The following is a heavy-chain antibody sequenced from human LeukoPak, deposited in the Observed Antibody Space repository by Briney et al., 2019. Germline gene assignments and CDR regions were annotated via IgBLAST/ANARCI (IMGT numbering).Heavy chain of an antibody. CDR3: ARRPNQYLLSSSLTSPFDY. Sequence: SETLSLTCTVSGGSISSSSYYWGWIRQPPGKGLEWIGSIYYSGSTYYNPSLKRRGTISVDTSKNQFSLKLSSVTAADTAVYYCARRPNQYLLSSSLTSPFDYWGQGTLVTVSS. V-gene: IGHV4-39*07. CDR1: GGSISSSSYY. D-gene: IGHD6-13*01. CDR2: IYYSGST. J-gene: IGHJ4*02.